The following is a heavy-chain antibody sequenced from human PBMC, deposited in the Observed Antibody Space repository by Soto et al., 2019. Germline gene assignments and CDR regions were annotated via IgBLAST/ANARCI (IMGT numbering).Heavy chain of an antibody. D-gene: IGHD3-3*01. Sequence: PSETLSLTCTVSVGSISSYYWSWIRQPPGKGLEWIGYIYYSGSTNYNPSLKSRVTISVDTSKNQFSLKLSSVTAADTAVYYCARNIGIFGVVTHFDYWGQGTLVTVSS. CDR3: ARNIGIFGVVTHFDY. J-gene: IGHJ4*02. CDR1: VGSISSYY. CDR2: IYYSGST. V-gene: IGHV4-59*01.